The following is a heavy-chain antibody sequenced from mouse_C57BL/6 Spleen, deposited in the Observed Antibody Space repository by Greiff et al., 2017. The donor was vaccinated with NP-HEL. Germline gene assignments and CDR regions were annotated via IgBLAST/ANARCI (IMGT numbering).Heavy chain of an antibody. J-gene: IGHJ1*03. CDR3: ARRSLGPYWYFDV. D-gene: IGHD4-1*01. CDR2: IDPSDSET. V-gene: IGHV1-52*01. Sequence: VQLQQPGAELVRPGSSVKLSCKASGYTFTSYWMHWVKQRPIQGLEWIGNIDPSDSETHYNQKFKDKATLTVDKSSSTAYMQLSSLTSEDSAVYYWARRSLGPYWYFDVWGTGTTVTVSS. CDR1: GYTFTSYW.